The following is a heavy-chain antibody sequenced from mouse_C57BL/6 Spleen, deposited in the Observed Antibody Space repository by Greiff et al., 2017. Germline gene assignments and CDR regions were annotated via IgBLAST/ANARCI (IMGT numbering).Heavy chain of an antibody. CDR2: IDPEDGDT. CDR1: GFNIKDYY. Sequence: EVQLQQSGAELVKPGASVKLSCTASGFNIKDYYMHWVKQRTEQGLEWIGRIDPEDGDTKYAPKFQGKATITADTSSNTAYLQLSSLTSENTADYSVAGREITTLPYFDYWGQSTTLAAST. CDR3: AGREITTLPYFDY. J-gene: IGHJ2*01. D-gene: IGHD1-1*01. V-gene: IGHV14-2*01.